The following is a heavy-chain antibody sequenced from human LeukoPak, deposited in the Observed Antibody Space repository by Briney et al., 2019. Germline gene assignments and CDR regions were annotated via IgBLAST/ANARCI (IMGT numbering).Heavy chain of an antibody. D-gene: IGHD3-9*01. Sequence: GASVKVSCKASGYTFTGYYMHWVRQAPGQGLEWMGWINPNSGGTNYAQKFQGRVTMTRDTSISTAYMELSRLRSDDTAVYYCASTDILTGYYNWFDPWGQGTLVTVSS. J-gene: IGHJ5*02. V-gene: IGHV1-2*02. CDR2: INPNSGGT. CDR3: ASTDILTGYYNWFDP. CDR1: GYTFTGYY.